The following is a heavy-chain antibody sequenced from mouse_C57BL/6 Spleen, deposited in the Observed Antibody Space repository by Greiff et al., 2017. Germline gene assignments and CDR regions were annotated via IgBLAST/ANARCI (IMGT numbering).Heavy chain of an antibody. D-gene: IGHD1-1*01. CDR2: IYPGDGDT. Sequence: VKLVESGPELVKPGASVKISCKASGYAFSSSWMNWVKQRPGKGLEWIGRIYPGDGDTNYNGKFKGKATLTADKSSSTAYMQLSSLTSEDSAVYFCARSSTVVASDYWGQGTTLTVSS. CDR3: ARSSTVVASDY. CDR1: GYAFSSSW. V-gene: IGHV1-82*01. J-gene: IGHJ2*01.